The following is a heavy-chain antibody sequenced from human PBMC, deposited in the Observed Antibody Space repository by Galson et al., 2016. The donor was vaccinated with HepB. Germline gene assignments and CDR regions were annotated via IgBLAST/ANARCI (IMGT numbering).Heavy chain of an antibody. CDR2: IFWDDDK. D-gene: IGHD2-8*02. Sequence: PALVKPTQTLTLTCTLSGFSLTTYGVGVGWIRQPPGKALEWLALIFWDDDKRYSPTLKSRRTISKDTTKNQVVLMMTNMDPVDTAAYYCTHRRPGPGHHFDYWGQGNLVTVSS. V-gene: IGHV2-5*02. CDR3: THRRPGPGHHFDY. J-gene: IGHJ4*02. CDR1: GFSLTTYGVG.